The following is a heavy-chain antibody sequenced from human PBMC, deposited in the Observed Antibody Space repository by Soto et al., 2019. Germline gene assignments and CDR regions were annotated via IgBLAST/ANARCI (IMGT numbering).Heavy chain of an antibody. Sequence: GGSLRLSCAGSGFPFGDFAMSWVRQGPGKGLGWISDISVSGGSSDYADYVKGRFTISRDNSKNTLFLQMNSLRAEDTAIYYCAKKVNSGSGSQYFDYFGQGTLVTVSS. CDR3: AKKVNSGSGSQYFDY. CDR1: GFPFGDFA. CDR2: ISVSGGSS. J-gene: IGHJ4*02. V-gene: IGHV3-23*01. D-gene: IGHD3-10*01.